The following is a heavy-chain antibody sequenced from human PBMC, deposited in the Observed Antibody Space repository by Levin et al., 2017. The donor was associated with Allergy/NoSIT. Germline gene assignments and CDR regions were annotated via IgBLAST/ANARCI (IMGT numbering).Heavy chain of an antibody. Sequence: ESLKISCTVSGGSISSYYWSWIRQPPGKGLEWIGYIYYSGSTNYNPSLKSRVTISVDTSKNQFSLKLSSVTAADTAVYYCARDGVRYFDWLSENWYFDLWGRGTLVTVSS. J-gene: IGHJ2*01. CDR1: GGSISSYY. V-gene: IGHV4-59*01. D-gene: IGHD3-9*01. CDR3: ARDGVRYFDWLSENWYFDL. CDR2: IYYSGST.